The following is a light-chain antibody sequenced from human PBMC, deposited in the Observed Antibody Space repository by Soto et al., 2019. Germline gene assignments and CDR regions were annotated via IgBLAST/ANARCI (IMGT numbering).Light chain of an antibody. Sequence: EIVMTQSPATLSVSPGERATLSCRASQSVSSNLAWYKQKPGQAPRLLIYGASTRATGIPAGFSGSGSGKDFTLTFSSLQSEDFAVYYCQQYNNWPRPFGQGTKVDIK. V-gene: IGKV3-15*01. J-gene: IGKJ1*01. CDR3: QQYNNWPRP. CDR1: QSVSSN. CDR2: GAS.